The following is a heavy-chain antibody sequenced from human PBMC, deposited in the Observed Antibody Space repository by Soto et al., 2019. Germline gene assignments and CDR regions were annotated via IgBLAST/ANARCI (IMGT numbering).Heavy chain of an antibody. V-gene: IGHV1-18*01. D-gene: IGHD3-16*01. CDR1: GYTFSSYG. J-gene: IGHJ4*02. CDR3: ARDWFGVDY. Sequence: QVQLVQSGAEVKKPGASVKVSCKASGYTFSSYGISWVRQAPGQGLVWMGWIGAYNGNTNYAQKLQGRVTMTTDTSTSTAYIELRSLRTVDTAVYYCARDWFGVDYWGPGTLLTVSS. CDR2: IGAYNGNT.